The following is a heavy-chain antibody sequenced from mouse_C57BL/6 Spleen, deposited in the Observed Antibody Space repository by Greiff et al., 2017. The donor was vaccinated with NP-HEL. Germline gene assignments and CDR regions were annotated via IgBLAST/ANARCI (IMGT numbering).Heavy chain of an antibody. CDR3: ARGYYGSSWFAY. J-gene: IGHJ3*01. V-gene: IGHV1-59*01. Sequence: VQLQQSGAELVRPGTSVKLSCKASGYTFTSYWMHWVKQRPGQGLEWIGVIDPSDSYTNYNQKFKGKATLTVDTSSSTAYMQLSSLTSEDSAVYYCARGYYGSSWFAYWGQGTLVTVSA. D-gene: IGHD1-1*01. CDR2: IDPSDSYT. CDR1: GYTFTSYW.